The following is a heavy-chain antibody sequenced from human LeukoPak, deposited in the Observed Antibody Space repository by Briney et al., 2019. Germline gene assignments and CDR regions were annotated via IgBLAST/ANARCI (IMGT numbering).Heavy chain of an antibody. V-gene: IGHV1-46*01. J-gene: IGHJ4*02. CDR1: GYTFTSYY. CDR2: INPSSGST. D-gene: IGHD2-2*01. CDR3: ARGSRPRRYCSSTSCYSDFDY. Sequence: ASVKISCKASGYTFTSYYMHWVRQAPGQGLEWMGIINPSSGSTSYAQKFQGRVTMTRDTSTSTVYMELSSLRSEDTAVYYCARGSRPRRYCSSTSCYSDFDYWGQGTLVTVSS.